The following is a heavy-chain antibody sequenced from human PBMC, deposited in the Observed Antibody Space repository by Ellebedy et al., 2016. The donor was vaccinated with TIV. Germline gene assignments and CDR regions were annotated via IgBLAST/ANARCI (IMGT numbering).Heavy chain of an antibody. CDR2: VSAHDGDT. D-gene: IGHD2/OR15-2a*01. J-gene: IGHJ6*02. CDR3: ARDRIKGNYYYEMDV. V-gene: IGHV1-18*04. CDR1: GYTFTGYY. Sequence: AASVKVSCKASGYTFTGYYMHWVRQAPGKGLEWMGWVSAHDGDTNYAQKFQGRITTTTDTSTATAYMELRSLRSDDTAVYYCARDRIKGNYYYEMDVWGQGTTVTVSS.